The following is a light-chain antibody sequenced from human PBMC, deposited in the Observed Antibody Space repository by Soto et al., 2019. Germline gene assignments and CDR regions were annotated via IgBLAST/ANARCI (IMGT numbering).Light chain of an antibody. V-gene: IGKV3-15*01. CDR1: ESISRN. Sequence: VMTQSPATLSVSPGESATLSCRASESISRNLAWYQQKPGQAPRLLVYGASTRASGVAARFSGGGSGTDFTLTISSLQSEDFAIYLCQQYHNWPPAWTFGQGTRWIS. J-gene: IGKJ1*01. CDR2: GAS. CDR3: QQYHNWPPAWT.